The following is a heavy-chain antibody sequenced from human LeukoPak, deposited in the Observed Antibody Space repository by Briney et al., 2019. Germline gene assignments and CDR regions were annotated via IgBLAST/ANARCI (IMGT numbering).Heavy chain of an antibody. J-gene: IGHJ4*02. D-gene: IGHD3-22*01. V-gene: IGHV4-34*01. Sequence: PSETLSLTCAVYGGSFSGSYWSWIRQPPGKGLEWIGEIHPSGITNYNPSLKSRVSISIDTSKNQFSLSLTSVTAADTAVYYCSRGYDNEKSAYWGRGTLVTVSS. CDR2: IHPSGIT. CDR1: GGSFSGSY. CDR3: SRGYDNEKSAY.